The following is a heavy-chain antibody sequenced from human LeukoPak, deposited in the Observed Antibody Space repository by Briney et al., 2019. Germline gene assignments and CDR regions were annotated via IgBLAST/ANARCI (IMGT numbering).Heavy chain of an antibody. CDR3: ARYLPAVDAFDI. D-gene: IGHD2-2*01. J-gene: IGHJ3*02. V-gene: IGHV1-69*05. CDR2: IIPIFGTA. CDR1: GGTFSSYA. Sequence: SVKVSCKASGGTFSSYAISWVRQAPGQGLEWMGRIIPIFGTANYAQKFQGRVTITTDESTSTAYMELSSLRSENTAVYYCARYLPAVDAFDIWGQGTMVTVSS.